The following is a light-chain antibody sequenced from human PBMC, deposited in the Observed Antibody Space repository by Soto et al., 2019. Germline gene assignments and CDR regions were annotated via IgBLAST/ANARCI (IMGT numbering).Light chain of an antibody. V-gene: IGLV2-23*01. CDR3: CLSIGATTSV. CDR1: SCFVWSFSL. J-gene: IGLJ1*01. CDR2: EGH. Sequence: QSVLAQPAAVSGSPGQSSTICCTGTSCFVWSFSLVSWYQQHPGKAPKVMISEGHRRPSGVPDRFSGSTSVNSASLTISGLQADDEADYYCCLSIGATTSVFATATKLTVL.